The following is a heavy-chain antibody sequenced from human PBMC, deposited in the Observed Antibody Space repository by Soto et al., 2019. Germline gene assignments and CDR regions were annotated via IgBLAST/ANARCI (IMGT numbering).Heavy chain of an antibody. CDR3: TRRFCTGGTCYAGNY. Sequence: EVQLVESGGGLVQPGGSLRLSCAASGFTFSDHYMDWVRQAPGKGLEWVGRIRNRANSYTTEYAASVKGRFTISRDDSKTSLSLQMNSLKTEDTAVYYCTRRFCTGGTCYAGNYWGQGILVTVSS. D-gene: IGHD2-15*01. V-gene: IGHV3-72*01. CDR1: GFTFSDHY. J-gene: IGHJ4*02. CDR2: IRNRANSYTT.